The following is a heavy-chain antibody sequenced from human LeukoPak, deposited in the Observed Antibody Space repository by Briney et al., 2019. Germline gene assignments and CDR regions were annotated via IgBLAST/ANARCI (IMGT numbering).Heavy chain of an antibody. CDR3: ARDRGYSSFDY. D-gene: IGHD4-23*01. J-gene: IGHJ4*02. Sequence: ETLSLTCTVSGGSITSSGVYWGWVRQPPGKGLEWVANIKEDGSEINYVDSVKGRFTISRDNAKNSLFLQMNSLRVEDTAVYYCARDRGYSSFDYWGQGTLVTVSS. CDR2: IKEDGSEI. CDR1: GGSITSSGVY. V-gene: IGHV3-7*01.